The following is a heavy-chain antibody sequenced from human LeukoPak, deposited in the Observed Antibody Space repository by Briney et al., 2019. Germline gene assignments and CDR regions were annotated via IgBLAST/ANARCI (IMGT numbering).Heavy chain of an antibody. V-gene: IGHV4-39*01. CDR1: GGSIRSSSYY. D-gene: IGHD1-26*01. J-gene: IGHJ5*02. CDR3: ARQIGGNNYGWFDP. Sequence: SETLSLTCTVSGGSIRSSSYYWGWIRQPPGKGLEWIGTIYYSGSTYYNPSLKSRVTISVDTSKHQFSLKLSSLTAPHPAVYYCARQIGGNNYGWFDPWGQGTLVTVSS. CDR2: IYYSGST.